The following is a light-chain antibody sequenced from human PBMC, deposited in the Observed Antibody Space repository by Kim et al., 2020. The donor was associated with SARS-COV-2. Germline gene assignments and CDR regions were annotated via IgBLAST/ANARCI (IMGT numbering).Light chain of an antibody. CDR2: QIS. Sequence: PVSISCRSSQSLLHPNGNTYLSWLHQRPGQPPRLLIYQISNRFSGVPDRFSGSVAGTDFTLKINRVEAEDVGIYYCMQSTQFPRTFGQGTKVDIK. V-gene: IGKV2-24*01. CDR3: MQSTQFPRT. CDR1: QSLLHPNGNTY. J-gene: IGKJ1*01.